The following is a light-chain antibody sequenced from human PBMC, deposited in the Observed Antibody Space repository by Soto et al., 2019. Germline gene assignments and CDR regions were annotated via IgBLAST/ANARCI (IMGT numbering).Light chain of an antibody. J-gene: IGKJ1*01. CDR1: QSVSSY. Sequence: EIVLTQSPATLSLSPGERATLSCRASQSVSSYLAWYQQKPGQAPRLLIYDASTRATGIPARFSGSGSGTEFTLSIGSLQSEDFAVYYCQQYNNWPPPFGQGTKVDNK. V-gene: IGKV3D-15*01. CDR2: DAS. CDR3: QQYNNWPPP.